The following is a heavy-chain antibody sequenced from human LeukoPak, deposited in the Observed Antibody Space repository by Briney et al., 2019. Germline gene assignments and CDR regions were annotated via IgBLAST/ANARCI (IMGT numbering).Heavy chain of an antibody. D-gene: IGHD2-21*02. V-gene: IGHV4-4*07. CDR2: IYNSGST. J-gene: IGHJ2*01. CDR1: RGSINNYY. Sequence: SETLCLTCTVSRGSINNYYWSWIRQPAGKGLEWIGRIYNSGSTNYNPSLKSRVTMSVDTSMNQFSLKLSSVTAADTAVYYCARDKEYCGGDCSYWYFDLWGRGTAVTVSS. CDR3: ARDKEYCGGDCSYWYFDL.